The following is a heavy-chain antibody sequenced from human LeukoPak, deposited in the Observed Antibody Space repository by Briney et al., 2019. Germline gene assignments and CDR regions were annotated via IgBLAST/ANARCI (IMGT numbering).Heavy chain of an antibody. CDR1: GGSISSGGYY. D-gene: IGHD3-22*01. CDR3: ARDYYDSPSRRYFQH. V-gene: IGHV4-31*03. CDR2: IYYSGIT. Sequence: SQTLSLTCTVSGGSISSGGYYWNWIRQHPGKGLEWIGYIYYSGITYYNPSLKSRVTISVDTSKNQFSLKLSSVTAADTAVYYCARDYYDSPSRRYFQHWGQGTLVTVSS. J-gene: IGHJ1*01.